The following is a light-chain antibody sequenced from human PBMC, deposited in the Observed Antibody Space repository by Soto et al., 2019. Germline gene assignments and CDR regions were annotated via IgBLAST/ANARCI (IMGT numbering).Light chain of an antibody. CDR3: QQRSNWIT. CDR1: QTISSW. Sequence: IEMTQYPSTLSGSVGDRVTITCRASQTISSWLAWYQQKPGKAPKLLIYAASSLQNGVPSRFSGSGSGTDFTLTISSLEPEDFAVYYCQQRSNWITFAQGTRLEIK. V-gene: IGKV1-5*01. CDR2: AAS. J-gene: IGKJ5*01.